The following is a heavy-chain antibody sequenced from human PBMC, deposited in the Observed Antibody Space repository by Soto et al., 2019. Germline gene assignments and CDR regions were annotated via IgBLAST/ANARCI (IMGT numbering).Heavy chain of an antibody. CDR3: ASETLYCGGDCPDAFDI. CDR2: INHSGST. D-gene: IGHD2-21*02. Sequence: SETLSLTCAVYGGSFSGYYWSWTRQPPGKGLEWIGEINHSGSTNYNPSLKSRVTISVDTSKNQFSLKLSSVTAADTAVYYCASETLYCGGDCPDAFDIWGQGTMVTVSS. CDR1: GGSFSGYY. V-gene: IGHV4-34*01. J-gene: IGHJ3*02.